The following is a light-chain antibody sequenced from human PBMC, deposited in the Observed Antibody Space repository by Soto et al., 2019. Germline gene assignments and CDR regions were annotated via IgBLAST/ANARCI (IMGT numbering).Light chain of an antibody. J-gene: IGKJ1*01. V-gene: IGKV1-39*01. Sequence: DIQMTQSPASLSASVGDRVTITCRTSQSISYYLSWFQQKPGKSPKLLIYAASSLHSGVPSRFSGSGSGTDFTLTISSPRPDDSATYYCQQTYSAPRAFGQGTKVEIK. CDR1: QSISYY. CDR2: AAS. CDR3: QQTYSAPRA.